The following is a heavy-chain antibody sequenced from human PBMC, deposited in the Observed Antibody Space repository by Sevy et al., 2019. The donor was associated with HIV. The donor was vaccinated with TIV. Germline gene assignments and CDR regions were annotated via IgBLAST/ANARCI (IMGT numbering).Heavy chain of an antibody. CDR3: ARGEQWLSFNY. CDR1: GFTISSNY. Sequence: GGSLRLSCAASGFTISSNYLSWVRQVPGKGLEWVSVICGNHSTYYADFVKGRFTISRDNSKNTLYLQMNSLRAEDTAIYYCARGEQWLSFNYWGQGTLVTVSS. CDR2: ICGNHST. D-gene: IGHD6-19*01. V-gene: IGHV3-53*01. J-gene: IGHJ4*02.